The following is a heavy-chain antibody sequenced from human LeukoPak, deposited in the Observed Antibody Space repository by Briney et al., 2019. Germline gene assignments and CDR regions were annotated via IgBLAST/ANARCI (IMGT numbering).Heavy chain of an antibody. CDR3: ARELWFVNAPGSWLDP. Sequence: PSETLSLTCAVSGDSLSSGDYPWSWIRQPSGRGLEWIGYIFHTGNSYYNPSLKSRVTISVDRSKNQFSLRLTFVTAADTAVYYCARELWFVNAPGSWLDPWGQGILVTVSS. CDR2: IFHTGNS. V-gene: IGHV4-30-2*01. CDR1: GDSLSSGDYP. D-gene: IGHD3-10*01. J-gene: IGHJ5*02.